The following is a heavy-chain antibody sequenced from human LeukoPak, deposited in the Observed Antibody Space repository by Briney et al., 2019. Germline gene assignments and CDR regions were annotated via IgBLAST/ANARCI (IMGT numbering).Heavy chain of an antibody. CDR2: INPSGGST. Sequence: ASVKVSCKASGYTFTSYYMHWVRQAPGQGLEGMGIINPSGGSTSYAQKFQGRVTMTRDTSTSTVYMELSSLRSEDTAVYYCARGGNQEYSSSWYSGYWGQGTLVTVSS. J-gene: IGHJ4*02. CDR1: GYTFTSYY. D-gene: IGHD6-13*01. CDR3: ARGGNQEYSSSWYSGY. V-gene: IGHV1-46*01.